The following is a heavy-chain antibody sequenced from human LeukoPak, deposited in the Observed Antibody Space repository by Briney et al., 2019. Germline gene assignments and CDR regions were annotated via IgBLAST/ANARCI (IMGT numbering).Heavy chain of an antibody. V-gene: IGHV4-4*09. Sequence: SETLSLTCTVSGGSISSYYWSWIRQPPGKGLEWIGYIYTSGSTNHNPSLKSRVTISVDTSKNQFSLKLSSVTAADTAVYYCARHVDYYMDVWGKGTTVTVSS. CDR3: ARHVDYYMDV. CDR2: IYTSGST. J-gene: IGHJ6*03. CDR1: GGSISSYY.